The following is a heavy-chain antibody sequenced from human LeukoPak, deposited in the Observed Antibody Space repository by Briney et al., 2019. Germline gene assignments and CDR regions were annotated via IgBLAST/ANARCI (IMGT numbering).Heavy chain of an antibody. CDR2: INNNGNSA. D-gene: IGHD1-7*01. CDR1: GFTFSYYA. Sequence: PGGSLRLSCVASGFTFSYYAMHWVRQAPGKGLEYVSTINNNGNSASYANSVKGRFTISRDNAKNSLYLQMNSLRAEDTAVYYCARDSPGTDGLYGMDVWGQGTTVTVSS. CDR3: ARDSPGTDGLYGMDV. J-gene: IGHJ6*02. V-gene: IGHV3-64*01.